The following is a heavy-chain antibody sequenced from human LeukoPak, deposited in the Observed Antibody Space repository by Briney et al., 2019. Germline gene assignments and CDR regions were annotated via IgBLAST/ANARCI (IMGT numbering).Heavy chain of an antibody. CDR2: IFYSGST. CDR3: ARDPTEGYFDY. Sequence: PSETLSLTCTVSSGSISTSNYYWGWVRRPPGKALEWIGNIFYSGSTYYSPSLKSRVTISLDTSRNQFSLKLSSVTAADTAVYYCARDPTEGYFDYWGQGTLVTVSS. V-gene: IGHV4-39*07. J-gene: IGHJ4*02. CDR1: SGSISTSNYY.